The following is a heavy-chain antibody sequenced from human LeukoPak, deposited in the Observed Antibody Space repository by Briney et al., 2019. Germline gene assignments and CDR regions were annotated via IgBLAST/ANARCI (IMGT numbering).Heavy chain of an antibody. J-gene: IGHJ6*03. V-gene: IGHV4-59*01. CDR2: IYYSGST. D-gene: IGHD2-2*01. CDR1: GGSISSYY. Sequence: PSETLSLTCTVSGGSISSYYWSWIRQPPGKGLEWIGYIYYSGSTNYTPSLKSRVTISVDTSKNQFSLKLSSVTAADTAVYYCARDQICSSTSCYQGASYYYYMDVWGKGTTVTVSS. CDR3: ARDQICSSTSCYQGASYYYYMDV.